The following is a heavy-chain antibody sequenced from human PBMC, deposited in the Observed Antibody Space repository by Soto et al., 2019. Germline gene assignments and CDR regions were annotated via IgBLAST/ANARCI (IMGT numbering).Heavy chain of an antibody. CDR3: ARGGKVVPDAPYYYYGMDV. CDR1: GGFLSESY. V-gene: IGHV4-34*01. D-gene: IGHD2-2*01. Sequence: SETLSLTCAVYGGFLSESYWTWIRQPPGKGLEWIGEINHVGGTNYNPSLKSRVTMSVDTSKNQFSLKLSSVTAAHTAVYYCARGGKVVPDAPYYYYGMDVWGQGTTVT. J-gene: IGHJ6*02. CDR2: INHVGGT.